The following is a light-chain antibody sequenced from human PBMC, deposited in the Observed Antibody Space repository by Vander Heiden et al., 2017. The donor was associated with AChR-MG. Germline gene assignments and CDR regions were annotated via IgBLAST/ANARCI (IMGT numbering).Light chain of an antibody. CDR1: NIGCKS. CDR2: DDS. J-gene: IGLJ2*01. V-gene: IGLV3-21*02. CDR3: QVWDSISDPVV. Sequence: SVLPQPPSVPVAPARTATITCRRINIGCKSVHWYQQKPGQAPVLVVYDDSDRPSGIPERFSGSNSGNTATLTISRVEAGDEGDYYCQVWDSISDPVVFGGGTKLTVL.